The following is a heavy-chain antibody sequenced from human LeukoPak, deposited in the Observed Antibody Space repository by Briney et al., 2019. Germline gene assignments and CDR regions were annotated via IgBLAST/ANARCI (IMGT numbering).Heavy chain of an antibody. CDR1: GFTFSSYA. Sequence: GGSLRLSCAASGFTFSSYAMSWVRQAPGKGLEGVSAISGSGGSTYYADSVKGRFTITRDNSKNTLYLQMSSLRAEDTSVYYSAPAYAFWSTAPFDYGGQGTLVTGSS. D-gene: IGHD3-3*01. CDR2: ISGSGGST. V-gene: IGHV3-23*01. CDR3: APAYAFWSTAPFDY. J-gene: IGHJ4*02.